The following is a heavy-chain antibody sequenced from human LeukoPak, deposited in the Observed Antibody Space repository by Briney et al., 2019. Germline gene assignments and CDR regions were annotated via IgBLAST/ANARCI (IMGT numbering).Heavy chain of an antibody. CDR3: ARVNFAAYYYDSSGIYYFDY. Sequence: SETLSLTCTVSGGSISSYYWSWIRQPPGKGLEWIGYIYYSGSTNYNPSLKSRVTISVDTSKNQFSLKLSSVTAADTAVYYCARVNFAAYYYDSSGIYYFDYWGQGTLVTVSS. J-gene: IGHJ4*02. CDR2: IYYSGST. CDR1: GGSISSYY. V-gene: IGHV4-59*12. D-gene: IGHD3-22*01.